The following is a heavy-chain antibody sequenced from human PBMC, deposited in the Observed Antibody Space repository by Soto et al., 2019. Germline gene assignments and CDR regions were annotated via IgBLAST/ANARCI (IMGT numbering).Heavy chain of an antibody. Sequence: QVQLVESGGGVVQPGRSLRLSCAASGFTFSSYGMHWVRQAPGKGLVWVAVISYDGRNKYYSDSVKGRFTISRDNSKNTLYLQMNSLRAEATAVYNFAKDRWKVVVAAPFDYWGQGTMVTVSS. CDR1: GFTFSSYG. CDR3: AKDRWKVVVAAPFDY. V-gene: IGHV3-30*18. D-gene: IGHD2-15*01. CDR2: ISYDGRNK. J-gene: IGHJ4*02.